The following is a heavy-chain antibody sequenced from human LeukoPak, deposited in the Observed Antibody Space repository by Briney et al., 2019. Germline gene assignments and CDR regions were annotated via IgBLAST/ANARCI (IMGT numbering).Heavy chain of an antibody. CDR2: ISSSGATI. V-gene: IGHV3-11*01. D-gene: IGHD3-16*01. J-gene: IGHJ5*01. Sequence: GGSLRLSCAASGFTFSNAWMSWVRQAPGKGLEWVSYISSSGATIYYADSVKGRFTISRDNARNSLYLQMNTLRAEDTAVYYCARDHYDYVWGSPFTVXWFDXWXXXTLVTVS. CDR3: ARDHYDYVWGSPFTVXWFDX. CDR1: GFTFSNAW.